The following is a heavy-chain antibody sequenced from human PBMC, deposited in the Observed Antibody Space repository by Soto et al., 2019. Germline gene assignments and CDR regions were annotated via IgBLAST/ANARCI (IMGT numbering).Heavy chain of an antibody. CDR3: VSWLSAHFDY. CDR1: VFTFSDYY. V-gene: IGHV3-11*01. D-gene: IGHD5-12*01. Sequence: GGSLRLSCAASVFTFSDYYMSWIRQAPGKGLEWVSYISSSGSTIYYADSVKGRFTISRDNSRNTLDLQMNSLRAADTALYYCVSWLSAHFDYWGQGTPVTVSS. CDR2: ISSSGSTI. J-gene: IGHJ4*02.